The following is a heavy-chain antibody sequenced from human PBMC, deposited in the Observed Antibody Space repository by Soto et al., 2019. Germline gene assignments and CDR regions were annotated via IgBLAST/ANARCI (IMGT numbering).Heavy chain of an antibody. Sequence: SETLSLTCTVSGGSISSGGYYWSWIRQPPGKGLEWIGSMYYSGSTYYNPSLKSRVTISVDTSKNQLSLNLRSVTAADTAVYYCARHASGWYSRFDYWGQGTQVTSPQ. CDR2: MYYSGST. V-gene: IGHV4-39*01. CDR1: GGSISSGGYY. J-gene: IGHJ4*02. CDR3: ARHASGWYSRFDY. D-gene: IGHD6-19*01.